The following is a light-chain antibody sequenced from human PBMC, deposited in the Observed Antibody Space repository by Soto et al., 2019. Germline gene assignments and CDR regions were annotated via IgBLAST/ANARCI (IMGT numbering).Light chain of an antibody. Sequence: QSVLTQPLSASASPGQRVPISCSGGSYNIGSNTVAWYQHLPVTAPPRLIFTACQRPSGVPGRFSGSKSGTSASLAISGLQSEDEGDYYCAAWDNSLNGYVFGPGTKVTVL. J-gene: IGLJ1*01. CDR3: AAWDNSLNGYV. V-gene: IGLV1-44*01. CDR2: TAC. CDR1: SYNIGSNT.